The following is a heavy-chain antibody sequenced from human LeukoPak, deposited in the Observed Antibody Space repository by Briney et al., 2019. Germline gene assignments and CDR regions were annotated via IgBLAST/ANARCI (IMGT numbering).Heavy chain of an antibody. V-gene: IGHV4-59*01. Sequence: SETLSLTCTVSGGSISSYYWSWIRQPPGKGLEWIGYIYYSGSTNYNPSLKSRVTISVDTSKNQFSLKLSSVTAADTAVYYCARGSVPYSSSWYRFDYWGQGTLVTVSS. D-gene: IGHD6-13*01. CDR3: ARGSVPYSSSWYRFDY. CDR1: GGSISSYY. J-gene: IGHJ4*02. CDR2: IYYSGST.